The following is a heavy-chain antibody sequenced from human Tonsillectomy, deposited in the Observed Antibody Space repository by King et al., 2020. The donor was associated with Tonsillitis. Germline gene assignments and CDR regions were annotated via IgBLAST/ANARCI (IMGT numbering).Heavy chain of an antibody. D-gene: IGHD2-15*01. CDR2: IIAILGIA. CDR3: ARDLNCSGGSCYGANWFDP. J-gene: IGHJ5*02. V-gene: IGHV1-69*04. CDR1: GGTFSSHA. Sequence: QLVQSGAEVKKPGSSVKVSCKASGGTFSSHAISWVRQAPGQGLEWMGRIIAILGIANYAQKFQGRVTITADKSTSTAYMELSSLRYEDTAVYYCARDLNCSGGSCYGANWFDPWGQGTLVTVSS.